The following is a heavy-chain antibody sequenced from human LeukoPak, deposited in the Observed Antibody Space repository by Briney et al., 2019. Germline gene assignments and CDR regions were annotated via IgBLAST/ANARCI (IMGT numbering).Heavy chain of an antibody. CDR3: ARDWGVSARPGYMDV. D-gene: IGHD6-6*01. CDR2: IYYSGST. CDR1: GGSISNYY. Sequence: PSETLSLTCTVSGGSISNYYWSWIRQPPGKGLEWIGYIYYSGSTKYNPSLKSRVTISVDTSKNQFSMRLSSVTAADTAVYYCARDWGVSARPGYMDVWGKGTTVTVSS. J-gene: IGHJ6*03. V-gene: IGHV4-59*01.